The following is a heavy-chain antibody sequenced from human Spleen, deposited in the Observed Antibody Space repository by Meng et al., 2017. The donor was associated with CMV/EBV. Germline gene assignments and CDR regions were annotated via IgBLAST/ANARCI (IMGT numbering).Heavy chain of an antibody. V-gene: IGHV3-23*01. Sequence: YGVNFSSYVMRWVRQAPGKGLEWVSAISDSGGSTNYADSVKGRFSISRDNSKNTVFLQLNGLRGDDTAVYFCAKGSAAGRPYYFDYWGQGTLVTVSS. J-gene: IGHJ4*01. D-gene: IGHD6-6*01. CDR3: AKGSAAGRPYYFDY. CDR2: ISDSGGST. CDR1: GVNFSSYV.